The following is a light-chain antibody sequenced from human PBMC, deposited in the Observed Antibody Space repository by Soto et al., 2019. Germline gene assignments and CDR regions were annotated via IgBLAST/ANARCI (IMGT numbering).Light chain of an antibody. CDR3: QQRSNWPPFT. V-gene: IGKV3-11*01. CDR2: GAS. CDR1: QSVSSN. J-gene: IGKJ3*01. Sequence: EIVMTRSPATLSVSPGERVSLSCRASQSVSSNLAWYQQKPGQAPRLLIYGASNRATGIPARFSGSGSGTDFTLTISSLEPEDFAVYYCQQRSNWPPFTFGPGTKVDIK.